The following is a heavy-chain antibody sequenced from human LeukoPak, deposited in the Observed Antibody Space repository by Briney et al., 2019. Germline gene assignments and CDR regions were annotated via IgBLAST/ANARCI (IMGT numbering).Heavy chain of an antibody. CDR2: IKQDGSEK. J-gene: IGHJ4*02. CDR3: ARAPTTFSPLSWNSLLLYFDY. V-gene: IGHV3-7*01. D-gene: IGHD1-7*01. Sequence: PGGSLRLSCAASGFTFSSYWMSWVRQAPGKGLEWVANIKQDGSEKYYVDSVKGRFTISRDNAKNSLYLQMNSLRAEDTAVYYCARAPTTFSPLSWNSLLLYFDYWGQGTLVTVSS. CDR1: GFTFSSYW.